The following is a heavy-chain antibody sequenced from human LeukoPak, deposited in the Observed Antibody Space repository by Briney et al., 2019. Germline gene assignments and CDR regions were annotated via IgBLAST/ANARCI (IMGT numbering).Heavy chain of an antibody. V-gene: IGHV4-61*02. CDR3: AREDPRSVPTAISPLDY. CDR2: IYTSGST. CDR1: GGSISSGSYY. Sequence: SETLSLTCTVSGGSISSGSYYWSWIRQPAGRGLEWIGRIYTSGSTNHNPSLKSRLTISLDTSKNQFSLKLSSVIAADTAVYYCAREDPRSVPTAISPLDYWGQGTLVTVSS. D-gene: IGHD2-2*01. J-gene: IGHJ4*02.